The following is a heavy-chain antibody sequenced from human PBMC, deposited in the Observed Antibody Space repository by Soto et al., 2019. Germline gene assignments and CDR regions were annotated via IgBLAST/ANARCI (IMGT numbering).Heavy chain of an antibody. J-gene: IGHJ6*02. CDR2: ISYDGTNK. D-gene: IGHD2-2*01. V-gene: IGHV3-30*18. CDR1: GFIFRNYV. Sequence: GGSLILSCAGSGFIFRNYVMHWVRQARGKGLEWVAVISYDGTNKYYADSVRGRFTISRDNSKNTLFLQMNSLRPEDTAVYYCAKDHYHLSRHCYGLDVWGQGTTVTVSS. CDR3: AKDHYHLSRHCYGLDV.